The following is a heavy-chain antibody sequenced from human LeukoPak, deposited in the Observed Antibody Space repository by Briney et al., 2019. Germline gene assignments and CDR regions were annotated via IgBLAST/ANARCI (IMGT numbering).Heavy chain of an antibody. D-gene: IGHD3-9*01. CDR1: GGSFSGYY. V-gene: IGHV4-34*01. CDR2: INHSGST. Sequence: SETLSLTCAVYGGSFSGYYWSWIRHPPAKGLEWNGEINHSGSTNYNPSLKSRVTISVDTSKNQFSLKLSSVTAADTAVYYCARKLRYFDWLLYWNAFDIWGQGRMVTVSS. J-gene: IGHJ3*02. CDR3: ARKLRYFDWLLYWNAFDI.